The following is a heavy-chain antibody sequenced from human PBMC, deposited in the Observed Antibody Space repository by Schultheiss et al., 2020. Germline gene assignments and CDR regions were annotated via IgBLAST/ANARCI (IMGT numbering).Heavy chain of an antibody. CDR3: ARGIAAADTDAFDI. CDR1: GYTFTSYA. D-gene: IGHD6-13*01. CDR2: INTNTGNP. Sequence: ASVKVSFKASGYTFTSYAMHWVRQAPGQRLEWMGWINTNTGNPTYAQGFTGRFVFSLDTSVSTAYLQISSLKAEDTAVYYCARGIAAADTDAFDIWGQGTMVTVSS. V-gene: IGHV7-4-1*02. J-gene: IGHJ3*02.